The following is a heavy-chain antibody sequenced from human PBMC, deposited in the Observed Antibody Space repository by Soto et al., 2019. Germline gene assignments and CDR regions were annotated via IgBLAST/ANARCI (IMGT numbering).Heavy chain of an antibody. Sequence: SETLSLTCTVSGASISGFYWSWIRKSAGKGLEWIGRIYATGTTDYHPSLKSRVMMSVDTSKKQFSLKLRSVTAADTAVYYCVRDGTKTLRDWFDPWGQGMSVTVSS. D-gene: IGHD1-1*01. CDR2: IYATGTT. V-gene: IGHV4-4*07. J-gene: IGHJ5*02. CDR3: VRDGTKTLRDWFDP. CDR1: GASISGFY.